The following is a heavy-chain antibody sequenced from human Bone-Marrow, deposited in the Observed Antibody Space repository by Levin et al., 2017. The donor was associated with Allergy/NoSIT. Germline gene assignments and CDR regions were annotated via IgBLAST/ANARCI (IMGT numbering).Heavy chain of an antibody. Sequence: SETLSLTCAVYGGSFSGYYWSWIRQPPGKGLEWIGEINHSGSTNYNPSLKSRVTISVDTSKNQFSLKLSSVTAADTAVYYCARWGLYHYFDYWGQGTLVTVSS. D-gene: IGHD3-16*01. CDR3: ARWGLYHYFDY. CDR2: INHSGST. J-gene: IGHJ4*02. CDR1: GGSFSGYY. V-gene: IGHV4-34*01.